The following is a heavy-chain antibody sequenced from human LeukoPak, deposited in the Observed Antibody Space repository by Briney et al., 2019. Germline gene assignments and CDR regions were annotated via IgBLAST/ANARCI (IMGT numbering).Heavy chain of an antibody. CDR1: GGSFSGYY. CDR2: INHSGST. J-gene: IGHJ4*02. CDR3: ARGFPYYYDSSGY. V-gene: IGHV4-34*01. Sequence: PSETLSLTWAVYGGSFSGYYWSWIRQPPGKGLEWIGEINHSGSTNYNPSLKSRVTISVDTSKNQFSLKLSSVTAADTAVYYCARGFPYYYDSSGYWGQGTLVTVSS. D-gene: IGHD3-22*01.